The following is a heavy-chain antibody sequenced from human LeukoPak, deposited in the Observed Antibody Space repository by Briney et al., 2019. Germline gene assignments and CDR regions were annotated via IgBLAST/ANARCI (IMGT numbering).Heavy chain of an antibody. V-gene: IGHV4-38-2*02. CDR2: IYHSGST. CDR3: ARDSSSWYSVFDY. Sequence: SETLSLTCTVSGGSISGYYWGWIRQPPGKGLEWIGSIYHSGSTYYNPSLKSRVTISVDTSKNQFSLKLSSVTAADTAVYYCARDSSSWYSVFDYWGQGTLVTVSS. J-gene: IGHJ4*02. CDR1: GGSISGYY. D-gene: IGHD6-13*01.